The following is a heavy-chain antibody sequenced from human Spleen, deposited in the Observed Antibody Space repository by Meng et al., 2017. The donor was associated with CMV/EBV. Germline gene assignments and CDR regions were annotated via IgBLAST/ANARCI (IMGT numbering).Heavy chain of an antibody. CDR1: GFSFDDCA. J-gene: IGHJ4*02. Sequence: GESLKISCAASGFSFDDCAMHWVRQAPGKGLEWVAAIWYDGRTKHHADSVKGRFTISRDNSKNTLYLQMNSLRAEDTAVYYCAKDREWELLDNWGQGTLVTVS. D-gene: IGHD4-23*01. CDR2: IWYDGRTK. CDR3: AKDREWELLDN. V-gene: IGHV3-33*06.